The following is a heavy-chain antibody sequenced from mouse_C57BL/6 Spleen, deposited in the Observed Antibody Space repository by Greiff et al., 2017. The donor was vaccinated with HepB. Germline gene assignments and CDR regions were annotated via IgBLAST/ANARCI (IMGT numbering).Heavy chain of an antibody. D-gene: IGHD1-1*01. CDR1: GYTFTDYN. CDR2: INPNNGGT. CDR3: ARNYGSSFFYAMDY. J-gene: IGHJ4*01. V-gene: IGHV1-18*01. Sequence: VQLQQSGPELVKPGASVKIPCKASGYTFTDYNMDWVKQSHGKSLEWIGDINPNNGGTIYNQKFKGKATLTVDKSSSTAYMELRSLTSEDTAVYYCARNYGSSFFYAMDYWGQGTSVTVSS.